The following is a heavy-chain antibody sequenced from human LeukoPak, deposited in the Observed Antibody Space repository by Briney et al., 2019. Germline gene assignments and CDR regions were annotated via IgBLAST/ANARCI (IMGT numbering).Heavy chain of an antibody. CDR2: IYHSGST. CDR1: GYSISSGYY. Sequence: SETLSLTCAVSGYSISSGYYWGWIRQPPGKGLEWIGSIYHSGSTYYNPSLKSRVTISVDTSKNQFSLKLSSVTAAETAVYYCARDGLASSSLFSWFDPWGQGTLVTVSS. D-gene: IGHD6-6*01. J-gene: IGHJ5*02. CDR3: ARDGLASSSLFSWFDP. V-gene: IGHV4-38-2*02.